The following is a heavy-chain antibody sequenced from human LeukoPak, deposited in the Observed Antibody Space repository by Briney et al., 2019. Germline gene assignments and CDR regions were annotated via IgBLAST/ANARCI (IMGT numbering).Heavy chain of an antibody. Sequence: QAGGSLRLSCAASGLSFDDYAMHWVRQVPGKGLEWVSGIGWNSVNIGYVDSVKGRFTISRDNAKNSLFLQMDSLRVKDTALYFCAKGLSLEGGSTWKYNWFDAWGQGTVVIVSS. J-gene: IGHJ5*02. V-gene: IGHV3-9*01. D-gene: IGHD6-13*01. CDR3: AKGLSLEGGSTWKYNWFDA. CDR2: IGWNSVNI. CDR1: GLSFDDYA.